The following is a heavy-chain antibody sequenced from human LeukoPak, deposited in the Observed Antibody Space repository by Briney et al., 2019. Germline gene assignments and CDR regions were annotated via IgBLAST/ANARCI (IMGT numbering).Heavy chain of an antibody. D-gene: IGHD3-10*01. CDR1: GGSISSSSYY. V-gene: IGHV4-39*07. Sequence: PSETLSLTCTVSGGSISSSSYYWGWIRQPPGKGLEWIGSIYYSGSTYYNPSLKGRVTISVDTSKNQFSLKLSSVTAADTAVYYCARGITIPPDYYYGMDVWGQGTTVTVSS. J-gene: IGHJ6*02. CDR3: ARGITIPPDYYYGMDV. CDR2: IYYSGST.